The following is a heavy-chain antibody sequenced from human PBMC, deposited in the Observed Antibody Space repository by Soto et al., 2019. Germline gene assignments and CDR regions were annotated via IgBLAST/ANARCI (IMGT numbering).Heavy chain of an antibody. Sequence: QVQLQQWGAGLLKPSETLSLTCAVYGGSFSGYYWSWIRQPPGKGLEWIGEINHSGSTNYNPSLKSRVTISVDTSKNQFSLKLSSVTAADTAVYYCARGQGSVTFLDYWGQGTLVTVSS. CDR3: ARGQGSVTFLDY. CDR2: INHSGST. J-gene: IGHJ4*02. V-gene: IGHV4-34*01. D-gene: IGHD3-16*02. CDR1: GGSFSGYY.